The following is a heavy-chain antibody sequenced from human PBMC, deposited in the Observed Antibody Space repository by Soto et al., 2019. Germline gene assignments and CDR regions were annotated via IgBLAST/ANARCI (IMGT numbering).Heavy chain of an antibody. CDR3: ARGGVSPHHLDY. Sequence: EVQLLESGGGLVQPGGSLRLSCAASGFTFNIYAMNWVRQAPGKGLEWVSAIGGLDDNIYYADSVEGRFTISRDDDKNTLYLQLNSLGADDTAVYFCARGGVSPHHLDYWGRGALVNVSS. D-gene: IGHD2-8*01. CDR1: GFTFNIYA. J-gene: IGHJ4*01. CDR2: IGGLDDNI. V-gene: IGHV3-23*01.